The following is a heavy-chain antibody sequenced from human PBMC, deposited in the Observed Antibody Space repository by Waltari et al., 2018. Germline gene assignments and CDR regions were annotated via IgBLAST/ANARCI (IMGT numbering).Heavy chain of an antibody. CDR3: ARVLGYSNQSDTYYYYMDV. D-gene: IGHD6-13*01. Sequence: QVQLVQSGAEVKKPGSSVKVSCKASGGTFSSYAISWVRQAPGQGLEWMGGIIPIFGTANYAQKFQGRVTITADESTSTAYMELSSLRSEDTAVYYCARVLGYSNQSDTYYYYMDVWGKGTTVTVSS. V-gene: IGHV1-69*12. CDR1: GGTFSSYA. CDR2: IIPIFGTA. J-gene: IGHJ6*03.